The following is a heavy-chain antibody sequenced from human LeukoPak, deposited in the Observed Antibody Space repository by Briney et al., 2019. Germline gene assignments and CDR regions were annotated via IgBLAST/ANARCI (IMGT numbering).Heavy chain of an antibody. V-gene: IGHV3-9*03. CDR3: AKDIAAAGNFDY. Sequence: PGGSLRLSCAASGFTFDDYAMHWVRQAPGKGLEWVSGISWNSGSIGYADSVKGRFTISRDNAKNSLYLQMNSLRAEDMALYYCAKDIAAAGNFDYWGRGTLVTVSS. CDR2: ISWNSGSI. CDR1: GFTFDDYA. J-gene: IGHJ4*02. D-gene: IGHD6-13*01.